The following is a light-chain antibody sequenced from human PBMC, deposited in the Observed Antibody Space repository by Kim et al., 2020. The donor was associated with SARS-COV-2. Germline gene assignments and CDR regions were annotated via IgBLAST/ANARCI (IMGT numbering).Light chain of an antibody. CDR2: EDD. Sequence: GKTVTTSCTRSSGSIKSNYVQWYQQRPGSSPTTVIYEDDQRPAGVPDRFSGSIDSSTNSASLTISGLETEDEADFYCQSYDGTNWVFGGGTKLTVL. CDR1: SGSIKSNY. CDR3: QSYDGTNWV. J-gene: IGLJ3*02. V-gene: IGLV6-57*01.